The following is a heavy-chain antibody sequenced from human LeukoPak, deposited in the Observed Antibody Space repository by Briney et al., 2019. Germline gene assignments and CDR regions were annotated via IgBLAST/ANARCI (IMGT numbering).Heavy chain of an antibody. J-gene: IGHJ5*02. V-gene: IGHV1-8*02. D-gene: IGHD6-13*01. CDR2: MNPNSGNT. CDR3: ARGGFGAAGTNWFDP. Sequence: ASVKVSCKASGYTFTGYYMHWVRQATGQGLEWMGWMNPNSGNTGYAQKFQGRVTMTRNTSISTAYMELSSLRSEDTAVYYCARGGFGAAGTNWFDPWGQGTLVTVSS. CDR1: GYTFTGYY.